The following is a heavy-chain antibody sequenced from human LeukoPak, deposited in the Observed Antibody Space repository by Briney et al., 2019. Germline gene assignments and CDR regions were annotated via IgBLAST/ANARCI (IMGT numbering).Heavy chain of an antibody. CDR3: AELGITMIGGV. Sequence: PGGSLRLSCAASGFTFSSYSMNWVRQAPGKGLEWVSSISTSSSYIYYADSLKGRFTISRDNAKNSLYLQMNSLRAEDTAVYYCAELGITMIGGVWGKGTTVTISS. CDR2: ISTSSSYI. J-gene: IGHJ6*04. D-gene: IGHD3-10*02. V-gene: IGHV3-21*01. CDR1: GFTFSSYS.